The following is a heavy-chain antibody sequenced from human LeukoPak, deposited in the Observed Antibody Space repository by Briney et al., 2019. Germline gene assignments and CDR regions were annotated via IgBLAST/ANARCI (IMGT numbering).Heavy chain of an antibody. CDR3: ARDRPRSIAARRDGFDY. CDR1: GGTFSSYA. J-gene: IGHJ4*02. V-gene: IGHV1-69*13. CDR2: IIPIFGTA. D-gene: IGHD6-6*01. Sequence: ASVKVSCKASGGTFSSYAISWVRQAPGQGLEWMGGIIPIFGTANYAQKFQGRVTITADESTSTAYMELSSLRSEDTAVYYCARDRPRSIAARRDGFDYWGQGTLVTVSS.